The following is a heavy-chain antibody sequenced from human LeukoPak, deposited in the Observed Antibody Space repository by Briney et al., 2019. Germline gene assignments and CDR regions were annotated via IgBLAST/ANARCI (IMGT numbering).Heavy chain of an antibody. CDR3: ARGAGAFTIFGARENWFDP. Sequence: ASVKVSCKASGYTFTSYDINWVRQATGQGLEWMGWMNPNSGNTGYAQKFQGRVTMTRSTSISTAYMELSSLRSEDTAVYYCARGAGAFTIFGARENWFDPWGQGTLVTVSS. CDR1: GYTFTSYD. CDR2: MNPNSGNT. J-gene: IGHJ5*02. D-gene: IGHD3-3*01. V-gene: IGHV1-8*01.